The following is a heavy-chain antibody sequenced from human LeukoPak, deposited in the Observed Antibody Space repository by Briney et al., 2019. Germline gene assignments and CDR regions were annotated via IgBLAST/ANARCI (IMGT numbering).Heavy chain of an antibody. CDR2: ITDRGTSI. Sequence: GGSLRLSCVASGFTFRSYEMTWVRQAPGKGLEWVSYITDRGTSIYYADSVKGRFTISRDNAKNSLYLQMNSLRVEDTAVYFCARDLAAAATWFDPWGQGTLVTVSS. V-gene: IGHV3-48*03. CDR1: GFTFRSYE. D-gene: IGHD6-13*01. CDR3: ARDLAAAATWFDP. J-gene: IGHJ5*02.